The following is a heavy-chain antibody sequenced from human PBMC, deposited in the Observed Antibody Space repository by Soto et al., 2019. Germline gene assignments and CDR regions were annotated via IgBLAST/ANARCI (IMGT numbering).Heavy chain of an antibody. Sequence: QVQLVESGGGVVQPGRSLRLSCAASGFTFNNFAMHWVRQAPGKGLEWVAFISYDGTYKYYADSVRGRFTVYRDNSKSTLFLQMNSLKFEDTAVHVCANEVDVAFSSLQYGMDVWGQGTTVTVSS. V-gene: IGHV3-30*14. CDR3: ANEVDVAFSSLQYGMDV. D-gene: IGHD5-12*01. CDR1: GFTFNNFA. CDR2: ISYDGTYK. J-gene: IGHJ6*02.